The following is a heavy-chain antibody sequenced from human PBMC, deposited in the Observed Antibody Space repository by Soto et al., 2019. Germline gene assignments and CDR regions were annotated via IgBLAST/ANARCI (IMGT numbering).Heavy chain of an antibody. CDR1: GGSISSGGHY. J-gene: IGHJ6*03. Sequence: QVQLQESGPGLVKPSQTLSLTCTVSGGSISSGGHYWSWIRQHPGKGLEWIWYIYYSGSTYYNPSLKSRVTISVDTSKNQFSLKLSSVTAADTAVYYCARDKPAATPYYYYYMDVWGKGTTVTVSS. V-gene: IGHV4-31*03. CDR3: ARDKPAATPYYYYYMDV. CDR2: IYYSGST. D-gene: IGHD2-2*01.